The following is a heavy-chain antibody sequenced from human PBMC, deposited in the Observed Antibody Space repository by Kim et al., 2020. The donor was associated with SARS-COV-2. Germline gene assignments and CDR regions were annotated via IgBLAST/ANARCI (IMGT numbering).Heavy chain of an antibody. CDR2: TYYSGST. V-gene: IGHV4-59*01. J-gene: IGHJ4*02. CDR1: GGSISSYY. CDR3: SRGGAQQLEAY. D-gene: IGHD6-13*01. Sequence: SETLSLTCTVSGGSISSYYWSWIRQPPGKGLEWLGYTYYSGSTNYNPSLRSRVTISIDTSKNQFSLKLTSVTAAAPAVFYCSRGGAQQLEAYWGQGTLDT.